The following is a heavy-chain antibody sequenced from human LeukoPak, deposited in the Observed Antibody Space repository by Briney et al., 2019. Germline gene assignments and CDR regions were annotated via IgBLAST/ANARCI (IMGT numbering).Heavy chain of an antibody. V-gene: IGHV1-18*01. Sequence: ASVRVSCKASGYTFTIYGITWVRQAPGQGLEWMGWISAYNGNTNYAQNLQGRVTMTTDTATSTAYMELRRLTSDDTAVYYCASSGEYCSSTSCYAQFDYWGQGTLVTVSS. CDR1: GYTFTIYG. D-gene: IGHD2-2*01. J-gene: IGHJ4*02. CDR2: ISAYNGNT. CDR3: ASSGEYCSSTSCYAQFDY.